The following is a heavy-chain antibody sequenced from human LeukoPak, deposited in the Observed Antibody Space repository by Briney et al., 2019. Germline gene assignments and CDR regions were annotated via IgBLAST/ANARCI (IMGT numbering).Heavy chain of an antibody. Sequence: GGSLRLSCAASRFTFSTYWMSWVRQSPGKGLEWVASINLDGSQTYYVDSVKGRFTISRDNAKNSLYLQMNSLRVGDTAVYYCTRENNYKVDYRGQGTLVTVSS. CDR3: TRENNYKVDY. CDR2: INLDGSQT. CDR1: RFTFSTYW. V-gene: IGHV3-7*01. J-gene: IGHJ4*02. D-gene: IGHD1-1*01.